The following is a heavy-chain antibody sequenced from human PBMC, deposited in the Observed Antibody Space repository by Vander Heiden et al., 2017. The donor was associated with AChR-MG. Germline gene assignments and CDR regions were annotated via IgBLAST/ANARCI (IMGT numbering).Heavy chain of an antibody. CDR3: ARERRRVVAATSYYYMDV. CDR1: GFTFSRYW. CDR2: IKQDGSEK. Sequence: EVQLVESGGGLVQPGGSLRLSCAASGFTFSRYWMSWVRQAPGKGLEWVANIKQDGSEKYYVDSVKGRFTISRDNAKNSLYLQMNSLRAEDTAVYYCARERRRVVAATSYYYMDVWGKGTTVTVSS. V-gene: IGHV3-7*01. D-gene: IGHD2-15*01. J-gene: IGHJ6*03.